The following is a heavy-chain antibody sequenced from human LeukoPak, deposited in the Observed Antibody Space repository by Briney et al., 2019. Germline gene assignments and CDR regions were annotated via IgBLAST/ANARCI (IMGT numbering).Heavy chain of an antibody. CDR1: GGTFSSYA. J-gene: IGHJ3*02. Sequence: SVKVSCKASGGTFSSYAISWVRQAPGQGLEWMGGIIPIFGTANYAQKFQGRVTITADESTSTAYMELSSLRSEDTAVCYCARESLPYYYDSSGYYSPKGNAFDIWGQGTMVTVSS. CDR3: ARESLPYYYDSSGYYSPKGNAFDI. CDR2: IIPIFGTA. D-gene: IGHD3-22*01. V-gene: IGHV1-69*01.